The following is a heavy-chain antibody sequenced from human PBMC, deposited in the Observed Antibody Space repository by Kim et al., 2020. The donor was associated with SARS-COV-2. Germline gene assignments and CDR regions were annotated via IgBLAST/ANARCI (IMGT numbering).Heavy chain of an antibody. D-gene: IGHD4-17*01. V-gene: IGHV3-21*01. J-gene: IGHJ5*02. CDR2: ISTSSNYI. CDR3: AKDFEIYGDYRGLVDP. Sequence: GGSLRLSCAASGFAFRSFNMNWVRQAPGRGLEWVSSISTSSNYIYYSDSVKGRFTISRDNAKNSLYLQMNSLRPEDTAVYYCAKDFEIYGDYRGLVDPWGQGTLVTVSS. CDR1: GFAFRSFN.